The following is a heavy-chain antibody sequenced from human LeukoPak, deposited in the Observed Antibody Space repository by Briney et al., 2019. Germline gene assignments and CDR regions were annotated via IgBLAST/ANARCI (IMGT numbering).Heavy chain of an antibody. CDR3: ARVPRPCGASTSCQGAFDV. CDR1: AFTFSNYA. V-gene: IGHV3-64*02. J-gene: IGHJ3*01. Sequence: GGSLRLSCAASAFTFSNYAMRLVRQAPGKGLEYVATISGNGGTAYHADSVKGRFSISRDNSKNTLYLQVDSLRDEDMAVYYCARVPRPCGASTSCQGAFDVWGQGTMVTVSS. CDR2: ISGNGGTA. D-gene: IGHD2-2*01.